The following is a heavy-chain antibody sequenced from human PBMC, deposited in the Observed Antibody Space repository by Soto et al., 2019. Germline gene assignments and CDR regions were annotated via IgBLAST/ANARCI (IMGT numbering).Heavy chain of an antibody. J-gene: IGHJ5*02. CDR3: ARWNIVVVPAANWFDP. CDR1: GRSISSGGYY. CDR2: IYYIGST. Sequence: PSETLSRTCTVSGRSISSGGYYWSWIRQHPGKGLEWIGYIYYIGSTYYNPSLKSRVTISVDTSKNQFSLKLSSVTAADTAVYYCARWNIVVVPAANWFDPWGQGTLVTVSS. V-gene: IGHV4-31*03. D-gene: IGHD2-2*01.